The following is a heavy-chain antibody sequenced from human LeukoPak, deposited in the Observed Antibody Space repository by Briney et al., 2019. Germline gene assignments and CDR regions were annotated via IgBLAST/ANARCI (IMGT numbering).Heavy chain of an antibody. V-gene: IGHV3-33*01. D-gene: IGHD3-10*01. CDR2: IWSDGSNK. CDR3: VRERHNYGFNVFDI. J-gene: IGHJ3*02. Sequence: AGRSLRLSCTGSPFIFSGYGIHWVRQAPGKGLEWVAVIWSDGSNKYYADSVKGRFTISRDNSKNTVDLQIHSLRVEDTAAYFCVRERHNYGFNVFDIWGQGTLVTVSS. CDR1: PFIFSGYG.